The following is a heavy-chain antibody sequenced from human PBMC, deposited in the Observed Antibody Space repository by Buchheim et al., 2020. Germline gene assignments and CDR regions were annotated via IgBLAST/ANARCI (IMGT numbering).Heavy chain of an antibody. CDR2: IKHDGTAQ. CDR1: GFTFSSYW. D-gene: IGHD1-14*01. J-gene: IGHJ4*02. CDR3: SRAEDY. V-gene: IGHV3-7*01. Sequence: EVQLVESGGGLVQPGGSLRLSCGASGFTFSSYWMSWVRQAPGKGLELVANIKHDGTAQFYVDSVKGRFTISRDNAKNSLYLHMNSLRVEDTAVYYCSRAEDYWGQGTL.